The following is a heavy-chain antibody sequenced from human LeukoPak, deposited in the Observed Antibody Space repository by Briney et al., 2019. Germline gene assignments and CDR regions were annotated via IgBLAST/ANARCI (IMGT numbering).Heavy chain of an antibody. CDR3: ARDGIPMMTYYYYYYMDV. Sequence: ASVKVSYKASGYTFTSHGFSWVRQVPGQGLEWMGWINAYIGNTNYAQKLQGRVTMTTDTSTSTAYMELRSLRSDDTAVYYCARDGIPMMTYYYYYYMDVWGKGTTVTVSS. J-gene: IGHJ6*03. V-gene: IGHV1-18*04. CDR2: INAYIGNT. D-gene: IGHD3-22*01. CDR1: GYTFTSHG.